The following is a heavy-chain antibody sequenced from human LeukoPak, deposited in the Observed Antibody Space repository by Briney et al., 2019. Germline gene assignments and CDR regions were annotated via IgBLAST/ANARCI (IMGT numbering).Heavy chain of an antibody. J-gene: IGHJ4*02. CDR1: GYTFTSYY. Sequence: ASVKVSCKASGYTFTSYYMHWVRQAPGQGLEWMGIINPSGGSTSYAQKFQGRVTMTRDTSTSTVYMELSSLRSEDTAVYYCAKGGRYYYDSSGYYSYYDYWGQGTLVTVSS. CDR3: AKGGRYYYDSSGYYSYYDY. CDR2: INPSGGST. D-gene: IGHD3-22*01. V-gene: IGHV1-46*01.